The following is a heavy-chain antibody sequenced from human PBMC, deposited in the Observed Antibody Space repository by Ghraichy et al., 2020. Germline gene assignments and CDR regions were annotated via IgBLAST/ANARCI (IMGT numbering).Heavy chain of an antibody. CDR1: GFIFSNYA. CDR2: ITGTGANT. Sequence: GSLRLSCAASGFIFSNYAMTWVRQAPGKGLEWVSSITGTGANTYYEDSVKGRFTISRDNSKNTLYLQMNSLRAEDTAVYYCAKDDYCSGATCATYYYYGLDLWGQGTTVTVSS. CDR3: AKDDYCSGATCATYYYYGLDL. J-gene: IGHJ6*02. V-gene: IGHV3-23*01. D-gene: IGHD2-15*01.